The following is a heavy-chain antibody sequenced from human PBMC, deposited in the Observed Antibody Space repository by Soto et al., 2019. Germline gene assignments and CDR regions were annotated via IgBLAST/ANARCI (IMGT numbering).Heavy chain of an antibody. CDR2: ISPYNGNT. Sequence: QVQLVQSGDEVKKPGASVKVSCKASGYTFTNYGISWVRQAPGQGLEWMGWISPYNGNTKYPQKLQGRVTMTTDTSTRTSYMELRSLRSDDTAVYFCARDGDRCTSTRCSPWPDTHVELWGRGTLVTVSS. CDR1: GYTFTNYG. CDR3: ARDGDRCTSTRCSPWPDTHVEL. J-gene: IGHJ2*01. D-gene: IGHD2-2*01. V-gene: IGHV1-18*01.